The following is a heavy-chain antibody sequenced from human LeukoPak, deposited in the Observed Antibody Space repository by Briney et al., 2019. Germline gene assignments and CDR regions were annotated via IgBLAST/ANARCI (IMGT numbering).Heavy chain of an antibody. Sequence: GGSLRLSCAASGFTFSNAWMSWVRQAPGKGLEWVGRVKSKTDGGTTDYTAPVKGRFTISRDDSKNTLYLQMNSLKTEDTAVYYCTTGPFDYYGSASYLANGLDVWGQGTTVTVSS. CDR3: TTGPFDYYGSASYLANGLDV. CDR1: GFTFSNAW. CDR2: VKSKTDGGTT. D-gene: IGHD3-10*01. J-gene: IGHJ6*02. V-gene: IGHV3-15*01.